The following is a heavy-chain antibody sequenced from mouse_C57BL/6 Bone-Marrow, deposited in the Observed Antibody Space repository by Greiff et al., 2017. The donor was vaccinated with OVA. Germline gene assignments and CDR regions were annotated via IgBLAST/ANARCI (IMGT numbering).Heavy chain of an antibody. CDR2: IYPGSGST. CDR3: AKELRGLNDFDD. CDR1: GYTFTSYW. J-gene: IGHJ2*01. Sequence: QVQLQQPGAELVKPGASVKMSCKASGYTFTSYWITWVKQSPGQGLEWIGDIYPGSGSTNYNEKFKSKATLTVDTSSSTAYMQLSSLTSEDSAVYCCAKELRGLNDFDDWGQGTTLTVSS. V-gene: IGHV1-55*01. D-gene: IGHD1-3*01.